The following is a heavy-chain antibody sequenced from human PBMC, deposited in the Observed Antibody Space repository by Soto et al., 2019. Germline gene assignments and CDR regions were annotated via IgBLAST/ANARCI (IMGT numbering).Heavy chain of an antibody. CDR2: MSPNSGAT. D-gene: IGHD1-1*01. CDR1: GYTFTTYD. CDR3: ARGVDAGVVV. J-gene: IGHJ6*02. Sequence: QVQLVQSGAEVTKPGASVKVSCRASGYTFTTYDINWVRQATGQGLEWMRWMSPNSGATGYAQKFQGRVTMTRDTSISTAYMELSNLRSEDTAIYYCARGVDAGVVVWGQGTTVTVSS. V-gene: IGHV1-8*01.